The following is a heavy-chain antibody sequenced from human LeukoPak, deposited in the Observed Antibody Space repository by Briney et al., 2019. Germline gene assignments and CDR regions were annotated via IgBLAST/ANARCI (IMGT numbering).Heavy chain of an antibody. J-gene: IGHJ4*02. Sequence: ASVKVSCKASGGTFSSYAISWGRQAPGQGLEWMGWINPNSGGTNYAQKFQGRVTMTRDTSISTAYMELSRLRSDDTAVYYCAREGQTAGYYGSGSYNYWGQGTLVNVSS. D-gene: IGHD3-10*01. CDR1: GGTFSSYA. V-gene: IGHV1-2*02. CDR3: AREGQTAGYYGSGSYNY. CDR2: INPNSGGT.